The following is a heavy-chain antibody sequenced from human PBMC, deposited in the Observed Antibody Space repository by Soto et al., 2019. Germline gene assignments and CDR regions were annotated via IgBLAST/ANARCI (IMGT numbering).Heavy chain of an antibody. CDR2: ISAYDGQT. CDR1: GDGFSNYG. V-gene: IGHV1-18*01. Sequence: ASVKVSCKASGDGFSNYGFSWVRQAPGKGLEWMGWISAYDGQTNYTKKFQSRVTMTTDTSSSTAYMELRSLRSDDTAVYYCARVWYYDSSGDYAFDYWGQGTLVTVSS. D-gene: IGHD3-22*01. J-gene: IGHJ4*02. CDR3: ARVWYYDSSGDYAFDY.